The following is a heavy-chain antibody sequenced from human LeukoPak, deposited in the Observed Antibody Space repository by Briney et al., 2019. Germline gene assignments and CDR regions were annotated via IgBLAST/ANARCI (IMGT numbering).Heavy chain of an antibody. V-gene: IGHV4-4*02. Sequence: SQTLSLTCGVSGGSVSSTNWWTWIRQPPGKGLEWIGEVHLDGRTNFNPSLKSRLTMSVDLSENHVSLRLTSVTAADTAVYYCAREGGFYRPLDYSGQGTLVTVSS. CDR1: GGSVSSTNW. J-gene: IGHJ4*02. D-gene: IGHD6-25*01. CDR3: AREGGFYRPLDY. CDR2: VHLDGRT.